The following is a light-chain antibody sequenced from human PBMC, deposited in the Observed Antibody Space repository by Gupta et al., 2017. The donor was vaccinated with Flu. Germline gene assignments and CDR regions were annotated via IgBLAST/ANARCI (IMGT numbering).Light chain of an antibody. CDR2: DAS. CDR3: QQDCSSPWT. J-gene: IGKJ1*01. V-gene: IGKV3D-20*01. CDR1: QSVRSRS. Sequence: EIVLTQSPATLSLSPGERATLSCGASQSVRSRSLAWYKQKPGLAPRLLIYDASSRATGIPDRFSGSGSGTDFTLTISKLEPEDFAVYYCQQDCSSPWTFGQGTKVEIK.